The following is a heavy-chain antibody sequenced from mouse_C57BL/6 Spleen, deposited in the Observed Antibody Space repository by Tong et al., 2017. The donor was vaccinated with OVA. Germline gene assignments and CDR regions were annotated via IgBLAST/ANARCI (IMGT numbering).Heavy chain of an antibody. CDR1: GYTFTSYW. V-gene: IGHV1-5*01. CDR3: TRRVYDYDEYYFDY. J-gene: IGHJ2*01. Sequence: EVQLQESGTVLARPGASVKMSCKTSGYTFTSYWMHWVKQRPGQGLEWIGAIYPENSDTSYNQKFKGKAKLTAVTSANTAYMELSSLTNEDSAVYYCTRRVYDYDEYYFDYWGQGTTLTVSS. D-gene: IGHD2-4*01. CDR2: IYPENSDT.